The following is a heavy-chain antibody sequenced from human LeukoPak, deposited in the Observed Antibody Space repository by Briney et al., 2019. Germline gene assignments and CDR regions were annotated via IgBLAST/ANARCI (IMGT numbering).Heavy chain of an antibody. J-gene: IGHJ4*02. CDR1: GVSFNNYY. V-gene: IGHV4-34*01. Sequence: SEILSLTCAVSGVSFNNYYWSWVRQTPGKRLEWIGEINHSGYTNDSPSLKSRVTLSIDTSRKQFSLNLRSVTVADTGIYYCTRMTTGHDYWGQGTLVTVSS. D-gene: IGHD4-17*01. CDR2: INHSGYT. CDR3: TRMTTGHDY.